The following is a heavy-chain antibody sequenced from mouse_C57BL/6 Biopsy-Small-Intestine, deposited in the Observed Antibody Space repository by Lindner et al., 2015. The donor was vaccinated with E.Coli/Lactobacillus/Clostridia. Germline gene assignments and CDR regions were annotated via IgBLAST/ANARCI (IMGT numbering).Heavy chain of an antibody. V-gene: IGHV1-66*01. Sequence: SVKVSCKASGYIFTSYSMHWVRQAPGQRLEWMGWINAGNGDTEYSQNFQGRVIISRDTSASTAYMELSSLTSEDTAVYYCARDIRPGNSNPRPNWFDPWGQGTLVTVSS. CDR3: ARDIRPGNSNPRPNWFDP. CDR2: INAGNGDT. CDR1: GYIFTSYS. J-gene: IGHJ4*01. D-gene: IGHD4-1*02.